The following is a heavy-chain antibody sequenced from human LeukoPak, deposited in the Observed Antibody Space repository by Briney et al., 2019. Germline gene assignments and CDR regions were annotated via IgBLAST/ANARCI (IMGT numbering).Heavy chain of an antibody. V-gene: IGHV3-7*01. Sequence: GGSLRLSCAASGFTFSSYWMSWGRQAPGKGLEWMANIKQDGSEKYYVDSVKGRFTISRDNAKNSLYLQMNSLRAEDTAVYYCARDFRTQLDDYSPPYHFDYWGQGALVTVSS. CDR2: IKQDGSEK. CDR3: ARDFRTQLDDYSPPYHFDY. J-gene: IGHJ4*02. D-gene: IGHD4-11*01. CDR1: GFTFSSYW.